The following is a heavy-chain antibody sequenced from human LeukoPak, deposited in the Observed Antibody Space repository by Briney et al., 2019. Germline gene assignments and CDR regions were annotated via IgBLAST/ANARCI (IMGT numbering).Heavy chain of an antibody. D-gene: IGHD2-8*02. CDR3: ARPSLGTGATPSNY. J-gene: IGHJ4*02. Sequence: SETLSLTCTVSGGSISSYYWNWIRQPAGKGLEWIGRIYTSGSTNYNPSLKSRVSMSVDTSKSQFSLKMTSVTAADTAVYYCARPSLGTGATPSNYWGQGTLVTVFS. CDR1: GGSISSYY. CDR2: IYTSGST. V-gene: IGHV4-4*07.